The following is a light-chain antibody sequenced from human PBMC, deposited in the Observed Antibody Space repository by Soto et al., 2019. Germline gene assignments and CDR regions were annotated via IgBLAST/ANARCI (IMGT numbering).Light chain of an antibody. CDR1: QSVCSN. V-gene: IGKV3D-15*01. CDR3: QQYNSWPLT. Sequence: ETVMTQSPATLSVSPGERATLSCRASQSVCSNLAWYQQKPGQPPRLLIYDISTRATGIPTRFSGSGSGTEFTLTISSLQSEDFAVYYCQQYNSWPLTFGGGTKVEIK. CDR2: DIS. J-gene: IGKJ4*01.